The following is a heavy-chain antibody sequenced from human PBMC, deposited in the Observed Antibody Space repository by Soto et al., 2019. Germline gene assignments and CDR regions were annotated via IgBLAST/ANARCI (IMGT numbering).Heavy chain of an antibody. CDR1: GGSISSYY. Sequence: SETLSLTCTVSGGSISSYYWSWIRQSPGKELEWIGYIYYSGSTNYNPSLKSRVTISVDTSKNQFSLKLSSVTAADTAVYYCARDQVSGGLDAFDIWGQGTMVTVSS. CDR3: ARDQVSGGLDAFDI. V-gene: IGHV4-59*01. CDR2: IYYSGST. J-gene: IGHJ3*02. D-gene: IGHD2-15*01.